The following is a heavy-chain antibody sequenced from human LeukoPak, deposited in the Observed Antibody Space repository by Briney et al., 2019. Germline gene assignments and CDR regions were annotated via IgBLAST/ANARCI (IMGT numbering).Heavy chain of an antibody. J-gene: IGHJ4*02. CDR2: IYYSGST. V-gene: IGHV4-39*01. CDR1: GGSISSSSYY. D-gene: IGHD6-13*01. Sequence: PSETLSLTCTVSGGSISSSSYYWGWIRQPPGKGLEWIGSIYYSGSTYYNPSLKSRVTISVDTSKNQFSLKLGSVTAADTAVYYCARTSYSSSWYYFDYWGQGTLVTVSS. CDR3: ARTSYSSSWYYFDY.